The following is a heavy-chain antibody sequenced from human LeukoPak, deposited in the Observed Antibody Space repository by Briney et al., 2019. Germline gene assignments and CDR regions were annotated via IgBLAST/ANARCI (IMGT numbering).Heavy chain of an antibody. Sequence: GRSLTLSCAASGFSVSSYVVHWVRQAPGKGREWVAVIWSYGFNKYYEDSVKGRFTLSRANSKNTLYLKMNSPRDADTAVYYCARNLRKRAWHDFWGQGTLVTVSS. CDR3: ARNLRKRAWHDF. V-gene: IGHV3-33*01. CDR1: GFSVSSYV. CDR2: IWSYGFNK. D-gene: IGHD5/OR15-5a*01. J-gene: IGHJ4*02.